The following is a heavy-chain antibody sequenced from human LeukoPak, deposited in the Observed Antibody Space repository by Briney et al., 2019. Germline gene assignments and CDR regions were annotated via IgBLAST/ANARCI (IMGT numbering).Heavy chain of an antibody. Sequence: GGSLRLSCAASGFTFSSYAMSWVRQAPGKGLEWVSAICGSGGSTYYADSVKGRFTISRDNSKNTLYLQMNSLRAEDTAVYYCAKEQLDYYGDNESFDYWGQGTLVTVSS. CDR1: GFTFSSYA. CDR3: AKEQLDYYGDNESFDY. D-gene: IGHD4-17*01. CDR2: ICGSGGST. J-gene: IGHJ4*02. V-gene: IGHV3-23*01.